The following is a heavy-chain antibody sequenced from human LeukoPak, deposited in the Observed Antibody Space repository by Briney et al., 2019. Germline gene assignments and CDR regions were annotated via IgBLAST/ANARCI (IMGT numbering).Heavy chain of an antibody. Sequence: SQTLSLTCTVSGGSISSGSYYWSWIRQPAGKGLEWIGSIYYSGSTYYNPSLKSRVTISVDTSKNQFSLKLSSVTAADTAVYYCARAKQQLAAEYYFDYWGQGTLVTVSS. J-gene: IGHJ4*02. CDR2: IYYSGST. V-gene: IGHV4-61*02. CDR1: GGSISSGSYY. CDR3: ARAKQQLAAEYYFDY. D-gene: IGHD6-13*01.